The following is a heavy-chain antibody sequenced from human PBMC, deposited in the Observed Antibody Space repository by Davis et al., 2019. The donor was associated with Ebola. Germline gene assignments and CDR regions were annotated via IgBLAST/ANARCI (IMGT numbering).Heavy chain of an antibody. Sequence: GESLKISCAASGFTFSSYEMNWVRQAPGKGLEWVANIKQDGSEKYYVDSVKGRFTISRDNAKNSLYLQMNSLRAEDTAVYYCARDSPYYDFWSGYYTYWGQGTLVTVSS. CDR1: GFTFSSYE. V-gene: IGHV3-7*01. D-gene: IGHD3-3*01. CDR2: IKQDGSEK. CDR3: ARDSPYYDFWSGYYTY. J-gene: IGHJ4*02.